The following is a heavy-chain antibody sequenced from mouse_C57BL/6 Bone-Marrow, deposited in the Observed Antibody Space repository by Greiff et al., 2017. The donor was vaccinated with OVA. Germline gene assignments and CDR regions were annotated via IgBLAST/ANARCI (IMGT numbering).Heavy chain of an antibody. Sequence: QVQLQQPGAELVMPGASVKLSCKASGYTFTSYWMHWVKQRPGQGLEWIGEIDPSDSYTNYNQKFKGKSTLTVDKSSSTAYMQLSSLTSEDSAVYYCARLSSGCFAYWGQGTLVTVSA. CDR3: ARLSSGCFAY. J-gene: IGHJ3*01. V-gene: IGHV1-69*01. CDR2: IDPSDSYT. D-gene: IGHD3-2*02. CDR1: GYTFTSYW.